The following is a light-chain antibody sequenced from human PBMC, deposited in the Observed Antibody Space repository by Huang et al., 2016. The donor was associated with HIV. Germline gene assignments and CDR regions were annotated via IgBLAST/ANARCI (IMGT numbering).Light chain of an antibody. CDR1: QSISSY. CDR3: QQSYSTPLS. CDR2: AAS. Sequence: DIQMNQSPSSLSASVGDRVTIPCRASQSISSYLNWYRQKPGKAPNLLVYAASSLQIGDPSRFRGSGYGTEFTVTISSLQPGDFATDYCQQSYSTPLSFGGGTRVEIK. J-gene: IGKJ4*01. V-gene: IGKV1-39*01.